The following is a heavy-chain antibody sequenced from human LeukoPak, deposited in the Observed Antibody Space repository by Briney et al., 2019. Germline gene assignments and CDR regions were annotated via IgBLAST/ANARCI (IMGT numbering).Heavy chain of an antibody. V-gene: IGHV4-59*01. CDR2: IYYSGST. D-gene: IGHD5-24*01. CDR1: GGSISSYY. J-gene: IGHJ4*02. Sequence: PSETLSLTCTVSGGSISSYYWSWIRQPPGKGLEWIGYIYYSGSTNYNPSLKSRVTISVDTSKNQFSLKLSSVTAADTAVYYCARGGRWLQSEFDYWGQGTLVTVSS. CDR3: ARGGRWLQSEFDY.